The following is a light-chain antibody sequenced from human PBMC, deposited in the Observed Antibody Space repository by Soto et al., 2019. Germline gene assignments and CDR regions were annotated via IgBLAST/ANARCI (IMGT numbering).Light chain of an antibody. Sequence: QSALTQPPSASGSPGQSVTISCTGTNSDVGGYNYVSWYQQHPGKAPKLMIYEVNKRPSGVPDRFSGSKSGNTASLTDSGLQAEDEADYYCSSYAGSNNLVFGGGTKLTVL. J-gene: IGLJ3*02. CDR3: SSYAGSNNLV. CDR2: EVN. CDR1: NSDVGGYNY. V-gene: IGLV2-8*01.